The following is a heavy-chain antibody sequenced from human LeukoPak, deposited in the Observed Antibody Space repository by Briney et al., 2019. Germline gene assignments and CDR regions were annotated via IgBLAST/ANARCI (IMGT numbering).Heavy chain of an antibody. D-gene: IGHD3-9*01. CDR2: IIPIFGTA. J-gene: IGHJ4*02. CDR3: ARDRGSLTQNYFDS. CDR1: GGTFSSYA. V-gene: IGHV1-69*13. Sequence: ASVKVSCKASGGTFSSYAISWVRQAPGQGLEWMGGIIPIFGTANYAQKFQGRLTITADESADESTSTAYMELSSLTSEDTAMYYCARDRGSLTQNYFDSWGQGTLVTVST.